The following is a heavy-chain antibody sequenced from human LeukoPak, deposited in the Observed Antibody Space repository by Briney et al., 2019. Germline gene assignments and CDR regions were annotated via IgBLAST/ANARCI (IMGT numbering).Heavy chain of an antibody. J-gene: IGHJ3*02. CDR3: AKHQYSGSYLDAFDI. D-gene: IGHD1-26*01. Sequence: GGSLRLSCAASGFTFSSYGMHWVRQAPGKGLEWVAFIRYDGSNKYYADSVKGRFTISRDNSKNTLYLQMNSLRAEDTAVYYCAKHQYSGSYLDAFDIWGQGTMVTVSS. V-gene: IGHV3-30*02. CDR1: GFTFSSYG. CDR2: IRYDGSNK.